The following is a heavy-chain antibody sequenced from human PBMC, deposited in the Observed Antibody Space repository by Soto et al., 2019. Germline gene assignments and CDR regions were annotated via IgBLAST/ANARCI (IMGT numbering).Heavy chain of an antibody. J-gene: IGHJ4*02. CDR2: ISAYNGNT. V-gene: IGHV1-18*01. Sequence: QVQLVQSGAEVKKPGGSVNVSSKASGYTFTSYGISWVGQAPGQGLEWMGWISAYNGNTNYAQKLKGRVTMTTDTSTSTAYMELRSLRSDDTSVYSCAREYGAGSRFDYWGQGTLVTVCS. D-gene: IGHD3-10*01. CDR1: GYTFTSYG. CDR3: AREYGAGSRFDY.